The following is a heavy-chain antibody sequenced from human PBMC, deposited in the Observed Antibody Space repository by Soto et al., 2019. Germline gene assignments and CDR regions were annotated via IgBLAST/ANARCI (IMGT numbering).Heavy chain of an antibody. CDR3: ARSLEATYYYYYGMDV. V-gene: IGHV3-20*04. Sequence: VQLVECGGGVVRPGWSLRLSCAASGFTFDDYGMSWVRQAPGKGLEWVSGINWNGGSTGYADSVKGRFTISRDNAKNSLYLQMNSLRAEDTALYYCARSLEATYYYYYGMDVWGQGTTVTVSS. J-gene: IGHJ6*02. CDR2: INWNGGST. CDR1: GFTFDDYG. D-gene: IGHD1-26*01.